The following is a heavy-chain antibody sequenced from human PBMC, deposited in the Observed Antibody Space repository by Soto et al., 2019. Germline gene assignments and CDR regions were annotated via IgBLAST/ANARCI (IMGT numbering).Heavy chain of an antibody. CDR1: GGSISSSNW. CDR2: IYHSGST. Sequence: SETLSLTCAVSGGSISSSNWWSWVRQPPGKGLEWIGEIYHSGSTNYNPSLKSRVTISVDKSKNQLSLKLSSVTAADTAVYYCARGYSSSWNWFDPWGQGTLVTVSS. V-gene: IGHV4-4*02. J-gene: IGHJ5*02. D-gene: IGHD6-13*01. CDR3: ARGYSSSWNWFDP.